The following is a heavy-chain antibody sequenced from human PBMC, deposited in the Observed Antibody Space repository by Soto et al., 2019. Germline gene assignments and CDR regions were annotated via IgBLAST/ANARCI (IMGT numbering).Heavy chain of an antibody. CDR2: ISSSSSYI. CDR1: GFTFSSYS. D-gene: IGHD6-6*01. J-gene: IGHJ5*02. Sequence: ESGGGLVKPGGSLRLSCAASGFTFSSYSMNWVRQAPGKGLEWVSSISSSSSYIYYADSVKGRFTISRDNAKNSLYLQMNSLRAEDTAVYYCARDIIAAAGFDPWGQGTLVTVSS. CDR3: ARDIIAAAGFDP. V-gene: IGHV3-21*01.